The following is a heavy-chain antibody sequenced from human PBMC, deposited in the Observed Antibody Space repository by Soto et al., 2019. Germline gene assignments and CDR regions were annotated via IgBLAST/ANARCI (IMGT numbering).Heavy chain of an antibody. J-gene: IGHJ6*02. CDR3: ARTSAAGKYSYGMEG. CDR1: GYSFTSYW. D-gene: IGHD6-13*01. Sequence: PGESLKISCKGSGYSFTSYWIGWVRQMPGKGLEWMGIIYPGDSDTRYSPSFQGQVTISADKSISTAYLQWSSLKASDTAMYYCARTSAAGKYSYGMEGWCQGTTVTVSS. V-gene: IGHV5-51*01. CDR2: IYPGDSDT.